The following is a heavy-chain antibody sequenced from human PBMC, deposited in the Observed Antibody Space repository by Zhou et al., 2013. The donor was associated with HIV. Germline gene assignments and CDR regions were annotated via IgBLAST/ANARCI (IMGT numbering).Heavy chain of an antibody. CDR1: GGSFSRHA. CDR3: ARRRVDVRVRGDVYYIGR. D-gene: IGHD3-10*01. V-gene: IGHV1-69*05. CDR2: SSLSLAQP. J-gene: IGHJ6*03. Sequence: QVQLVQSGAEVKMPGSSAKVSCEASGGSFSRHAITWVRQARGQGLGVDGEGSSLSLAQPPTHRNFQGRVTLSTDESTTTAYMELNRLTSDDTAVYYCARRRVDVRVRGDVYYIGR.